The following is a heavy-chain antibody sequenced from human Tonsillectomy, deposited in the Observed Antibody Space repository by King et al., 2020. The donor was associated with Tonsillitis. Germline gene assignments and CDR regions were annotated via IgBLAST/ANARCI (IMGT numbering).Heavy chain of an antibody. CDR2: ISGSGGST. CDR1: GFTFSSYA. V-gene: IGHV3-23*04. CDR3: ANSPEDVLRFRYAPCHWFDP. Sequence: VQLVESGGGLVQPGGSLRLSCAASGFTFSSYAMSWVRQAPGKGLEWVSAISGSGGSTYYADSVKGRFTISRDNSKNTLYLQINSLRAEDTAVYYCANSPEDVLRFRYAPCHWFDPWGQGTLVTVSS. J-gene: IGHJ5*02. D-gene: IGHD3-3*01.